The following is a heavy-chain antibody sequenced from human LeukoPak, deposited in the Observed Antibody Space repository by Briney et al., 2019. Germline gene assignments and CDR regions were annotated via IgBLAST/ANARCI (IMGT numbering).Heavy chain of an antibody. D-gene: IGHD3-10*01. CDR3: ARDPTEGFEELLSPPDY. CDR2: VTWNGGRT. V-gene: IGHV3-20*04. J-gene: IGHJ4*02. Sequence: GGSLRLSCAASGFIFDDYGMSWVRQAPGKGLEWVSGVTWNGGRTGYADSVKGRFTISRDSAKKSLYLQMSSLRAEDTALYYCARDPTEGFEELLSPPDYWGQGTLVTVSS. CDR1: GFIFDDYG.